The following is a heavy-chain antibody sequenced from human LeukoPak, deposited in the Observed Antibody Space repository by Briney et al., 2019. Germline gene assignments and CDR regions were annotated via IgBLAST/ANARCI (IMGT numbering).Heavy chain of an antibody. CDR3: ARSPGGYFDL. CDR1: GFTFSSYW. CDR2: LDTDGSNT. J-gene: IGHJ2*01. D-gene: IGHD3-10*01. V-gene: IGHV3-74*01. Sequence: GGSLRLSCAASGFTFSSYWMHWVRQGPGKGLVWVSRLDTDGSNTNYADSVRGRFTISRDNAKNTLYLQMNSLRVEDTAVYYCARSPGGYFDLWGRGILVTVSS.